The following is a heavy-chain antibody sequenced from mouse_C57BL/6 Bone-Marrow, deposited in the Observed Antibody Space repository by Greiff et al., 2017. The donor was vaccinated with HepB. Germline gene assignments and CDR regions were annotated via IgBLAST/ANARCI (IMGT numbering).Heavy chain of an antibody. V-gene: IGHV5-9-1*02. CDR1: GFTFISYA. Sequence: EVMLVESGEGLVKPGGSLKLSCAASGFTFISYAMSWVRQTPEKRLEWVAYISSGGDYIYYADTVKGRFTISRDNARNTLYLQMSSLKSEDTAMYYCTRDRGIVTGNWYFDVWGTGTTVTVSS. CDR2: ISSGGDYI. CDR3: TRDRGIVTGNWYFDV. D-gene: IGHD2-5*01. J-gene: IGHJ1*03.